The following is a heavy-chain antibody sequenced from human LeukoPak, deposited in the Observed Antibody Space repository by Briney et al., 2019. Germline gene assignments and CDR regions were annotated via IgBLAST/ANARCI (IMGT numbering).Heavy chain of an antibody. D-gene: IGHD4-11*01. J-gene: IGHJ6*03. V-gene: IGHV4-34*01. CDR2: INHSGST. CDR1: GGSFSGYY. CDR3: ARGRSYSNYGYYYYYMDV. Sequence: SETLSLTCAVYGGSFSGYYWSWIRQPPGKGLEWIGEINHSGSTNYNPSLKSRVTISLDTSKNQFSLKLSSVTAADTAVYYCARGRSYSNYGYYYYYMDVWGKGTTVTVSS.